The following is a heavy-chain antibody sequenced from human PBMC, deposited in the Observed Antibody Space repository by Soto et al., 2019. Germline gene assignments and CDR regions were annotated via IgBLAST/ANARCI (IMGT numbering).Heavy chain of an antibody. D-gene: IGHD3-10*01. J-gene: IGHJ4*02. V-gene: IGHV1-69*01. CDR2: IIPLFGTP. CDR1: GGIFSTYA. CDR3: ARDRDDYGSGNYYNRIDF. Sequence: QVQLVQSGAEVKKPGSSVKVSCKASGGIFSTYAISWLRQAPGQGLEWMGGIIPLFGTPNYAHRFQGRVIITADESTSTAYMELSRLRSEDTAVYYCARDRDDYGSGNYYNRIDFWGQGTLVTVSS.